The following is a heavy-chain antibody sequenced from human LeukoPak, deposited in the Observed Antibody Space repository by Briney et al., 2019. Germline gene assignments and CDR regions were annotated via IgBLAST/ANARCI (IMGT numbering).Heavy chain of an antibody. CDR1: GFTFTSSA. V-gene: IGHV1-58*01. D-gene: IGHD6-19*01. Sequence: VASVKVSCKASGFTFTSSAVQWVRQARGQRLEWIGWIVVGSGNTNYAQKFQERVTITRDMSTSTAYMELSSLRSEDTAVYYCAAGYSSGWYRFENWFDYWSQGTLVTVSS. CDR2: IVVGSGNT. CDR3: AAGYSSGWYRFENWFDY. J-gene: IGHJ4*02.